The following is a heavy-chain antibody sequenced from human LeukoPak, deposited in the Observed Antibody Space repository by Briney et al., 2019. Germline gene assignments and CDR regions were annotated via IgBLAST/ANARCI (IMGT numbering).Heavy chain of an antibody. CDR1: GFIFRNFG. D-gene: IGHD3-16*01. CDR2: ISDVVAHT. J-gene: IGHJ5*02. CDR3: AKDNYGGVYAS. Sequence: GGSLRLSCAASGFIFRNFGMSWIRQAPGKGLEWVSHISDVVAHTWYADSVKGRFIISRDNSNNRVFLQMNSLRPEDTALYSCAKDNYGGVYASWGQGTLVTVSS. V-gene: IGHV3-23*01.